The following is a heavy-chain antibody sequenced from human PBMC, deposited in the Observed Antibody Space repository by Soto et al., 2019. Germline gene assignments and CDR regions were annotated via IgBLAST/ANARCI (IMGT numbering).Heavy chain of an antibody. Sequence: QVQLVQSGAEVKTPGSSVEVSCKASGGIFSSFSFTWVRQVPGHGLEWMGGITPMTGTPNYAEKFQGRLTLTADASTRTAYLVLSSLKSEDTAVYYCARGPILPGATSWLDPWGQGTVVIVSS. CDR2: ITPMTGTP. J-gene: IGHJ5*02. V-gene: IGHV1-69*01. CDR1: GGIFSSFS. CDR3: ARGPILPGATSWLDP. D-gene: IGHD2-2*01.